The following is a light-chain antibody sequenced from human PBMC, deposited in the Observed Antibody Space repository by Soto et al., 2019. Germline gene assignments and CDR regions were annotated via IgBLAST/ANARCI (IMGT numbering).Light chain of an antibody. Sequence: QSALTQPRSVSGSPGQSVTISCAGTNSDVGRYNFVSWYQQLPGKAPKLLISAVSQRPSGVPDRFSGSKSGNTASLTISGLQADDEADYFCYSYAGSYILAVFGGGTKLTVL. CDR1: NSDVGRYNF. CDR2: AVS. CDR3: YSYAGSYILAV. J-gene: IGLJ3*02. V-gene: IGLV2-11*01.